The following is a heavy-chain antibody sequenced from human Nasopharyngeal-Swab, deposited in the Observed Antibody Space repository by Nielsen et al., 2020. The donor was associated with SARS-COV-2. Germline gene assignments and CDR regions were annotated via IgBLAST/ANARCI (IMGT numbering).Heavy chain of an antibody. J-gene: IGHJ4*02. D-gene: IGHD3-10*01. V-gene: IGHV4-30-2*01. Sequence: WIRQPPGKGLEWIGYIYHGGSTYYNPSLKSRVTISVDRPKNQFSLKLSSVTAADTAVYYCAREGILWFGEEMWLFFDYWGQGTLVTVSS. CDR2: IYHGGST. CDR3: AREGILWFGEEMWLFFDY.